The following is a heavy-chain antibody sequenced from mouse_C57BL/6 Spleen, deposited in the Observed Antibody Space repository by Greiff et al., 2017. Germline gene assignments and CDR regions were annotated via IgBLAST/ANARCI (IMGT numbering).Heavy chain of an antibody. D-gene: IGHD2-1*01. CDR3: ARDGGYYGNYAWFAY. Sequence: EVHLVESGGGLVKPGGSLKLSCAASGFTFSSYAMSWVRQTPEKRLEWVATISDGGSYTYYPDNVKGRFTISRDNAKNNLYLQMSHLKSEDTAMYYGARDGGYYGNYAWFAYWGQGTLVTVSA. CDR1: GFTFSSYA. V-gene: IGHV5-4*01. J-gene: IGHJ3*01. CDR2: ISDGGSYT.